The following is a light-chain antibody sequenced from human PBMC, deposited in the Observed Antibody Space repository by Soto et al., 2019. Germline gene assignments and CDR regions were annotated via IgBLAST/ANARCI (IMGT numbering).Light chain of an antibody. CDR1: SSDVGGYKY. J-gene: IGLJ2*01. CDR2: EVS. Sequence: HSALTQPPSASGSPGQSVTLPCTGTSSDVGGYKYVSWYQHHPGKAPKLMIYEVSKRPSGVPDRFSGSKSGNTASLTVSGLQAEDEGDYYCSSYSGSNNYVVFGGGTKLTVL. V-gene: IGLV2-8*01. CDR3: SSYSGSNNYVV.